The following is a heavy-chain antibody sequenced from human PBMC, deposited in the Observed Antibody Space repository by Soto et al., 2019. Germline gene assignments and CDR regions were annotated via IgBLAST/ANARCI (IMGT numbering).Heavy chain of an antibody. J-gene: IGHJ6*02. CDR3: AREVGSWYYYYGMDV. CDR1: GFTFSSYG. V-gene: IGHV3-33*01. Sequence: GGSLRLSCAASGFTFSSYGMHWVRQAPGKGLEWVAVIWYDGSNKYYADSVKGRSTISRDNSKNTLYLQMNSLRAEDTAVYYCAREVGSWYYYYGMDVWGQGTTVTVSS. D-gene: IGHD6-13*01. CDR2: IWYDGSNK.